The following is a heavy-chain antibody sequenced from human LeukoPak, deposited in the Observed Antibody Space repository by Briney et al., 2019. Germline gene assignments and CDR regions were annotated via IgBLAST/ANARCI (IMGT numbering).Heavy chain of an antibody. J-gene: IGHJ5*02. CDR3: ARDCGYGDHPSWFDP. Sequence: GASVKVSCKASGYTFTSYAMHWVRQAPGQRLEWMGWINAGNGNTKYSQKFQGRVTITRDTSASTAYMELSSLRSEDTAVYYCARDCGYGDHPSWFDPWGQGTQVTVSS. D-gene: IGHD5-12*01. CDR1: GYTFTSYA. CDR2: INAGNGNT. V-gene: IGHV1-3*01.